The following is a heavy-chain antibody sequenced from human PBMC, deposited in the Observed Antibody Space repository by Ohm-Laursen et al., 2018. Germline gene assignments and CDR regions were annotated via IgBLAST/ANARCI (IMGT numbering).Heavy chain of an antibody. CDR2: ISWNSGSI. CDR3: ARRIAVAGALDY. CDR1: GFTFDDYA. D-gene: IGHD6-19*01. Sequence: SLRLSCTASGFTFDDYAMHWVRQAPGKGLEWVSGISWNSGSIGYADSVKGRFTISRDNANNSVYLQMNSLRAEDTAVYYCARRIAVAGALDYWGQGTLVTVSS. J-gene: IGHJ4*02. V-gene: IGHV3-9*01.